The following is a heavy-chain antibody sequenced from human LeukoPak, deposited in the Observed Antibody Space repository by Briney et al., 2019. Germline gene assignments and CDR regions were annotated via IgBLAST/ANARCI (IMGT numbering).Heavy chain of an antibody. J-gene: IGHJ4*02. D-gene: IGHD2-21*02. Sequence: RASVKVSCKASGYTFTSYDINWVRQATGQGLEWMGWMNPNSGNTGYAQKFQGRVTITRNTSISTAYMELSSLRSEDTAVYYCARDPGTAIIPFDYWGQGTLVTVSS. CDR2: MNPNSGNT. V-gene: IGHV1-8*03. CDR1: GYTFTSYD. CDR3: ARDPGTAIIPFDY.